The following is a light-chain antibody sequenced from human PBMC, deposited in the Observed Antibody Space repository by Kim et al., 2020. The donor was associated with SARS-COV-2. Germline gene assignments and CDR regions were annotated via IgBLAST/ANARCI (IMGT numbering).Light chain of an antibody. CDR3: QAWDSGTVV. Sequence: SSELTQPPSVSVSPGQTASITCSGDKLGDKYACWYQQQPGQSPVLVIYQDTKRPSGIPERFSGSNSGNTATLTISGTQAMDEADYYCQAWDSGTVVFGGGTQLTVL. V-gene: IGLV3-1*01. J-gene: IGLJ2*01. CDR1: KLGDKY. CDR2: QDT.